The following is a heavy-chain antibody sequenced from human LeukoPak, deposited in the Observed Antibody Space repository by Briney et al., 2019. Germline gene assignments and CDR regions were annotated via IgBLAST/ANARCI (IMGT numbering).Heavy chain of an antibody. CDR3: ARDWGRRYSSGWYGDFDY. CDR2: ISYDGSDK. CDR1: GFTFSNYA. J-gene: IGHJ4*01. D-gene: IGHD6-19*01. V-gene: IGHV3-30-3*01. Sequence: GGSLRLSCAASGFTFSNYAMHWVRQASGKGLEWVAVISYDGSDKYYTDSVKGRFTISRDNSKNTLYLQMNSLRPEDTAVYYCARDWGRRYSSGWYGDFDYWGQGTLVTVSS.